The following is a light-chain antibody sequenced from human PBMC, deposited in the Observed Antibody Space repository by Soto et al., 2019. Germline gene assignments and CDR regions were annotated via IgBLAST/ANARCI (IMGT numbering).Light chain of an antibody. CDR3: STWDDSLRGLV. Sequence: QSVLTQPPSASGAPGQGISISCSGSSSNIGGNSVSWYRQVPGTAPKLLIFSNHQRPSGVPDRFSGSKSGTSASLAISRLQSEDEADYYCSTWDDSLRGLVFGGGTKLTVL. J-gene: IGLJ2*01. CDR1: SSNIGGNS. CDR2: SNH. V-gene: IGLV1-44*01.